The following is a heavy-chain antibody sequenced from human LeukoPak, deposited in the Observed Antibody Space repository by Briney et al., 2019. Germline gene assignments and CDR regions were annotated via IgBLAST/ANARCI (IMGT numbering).Heavy chain of an antibody. Sequence: GGSLRLSCAASRFTFSSYAMSWVRQAPGKGLEWVSGISGNGVNTYHADSVKGRFTISRDNSKNTLYLQMNSLRVEDTAVYYCAKPMCSSTSCYRYFDYWGQGSPVTVSS. CDR2: ISGNGVNT. D-gene: IGHD2-2*01. CDR3: AKPMCSSTSCYRYFDY. J-gene: IGHJ4*02. V-gene: IGHV3-23*01. CDR1: RFTFSSYA.